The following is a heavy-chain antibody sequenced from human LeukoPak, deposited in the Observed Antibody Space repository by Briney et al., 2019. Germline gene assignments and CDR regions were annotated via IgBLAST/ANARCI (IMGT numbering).Heavy chain of an antibody. CDR3: AKEHSRGWPNLQS. J-gene: IGHJ4*02. V-gene: IGHV3-43*01. CDR1: GFTFNDFS. Sequence: GGSLRLSCVVSGFTFNDFSVHWVRQAPGKGLEWVCVFGRKGTTQRYSDSVRGRFTVSSDRRKTSLYLQLSDLRTEYTALYYCAKEHSRGWPNLQSWGRGTLVSVFS. D-gene: IGHD6-19*01. CDR2: FGRKGTTQ.